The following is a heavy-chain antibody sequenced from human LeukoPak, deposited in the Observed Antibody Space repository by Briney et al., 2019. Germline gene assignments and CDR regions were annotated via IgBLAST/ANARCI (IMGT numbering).Heavy chain of an antibody. D-gene: IGHD1-1*01. J-gene: IGHJ5*02. V-gene: IGHV3-30*02. CDR1: GFTFSSYG. CDR2: IRYDGSNK. CDR3: ARLRLEPPVNWFDP. Sequence: PGGSLRLSCAASGFTFSSYGMHWVRQAPGKGLEWVAFIRYDGSNKYDADSVKGRFTISRDNAKNSLYLQMNSLRVEDTAVYYCARLRLEPPVNWFDPWGQGTLVTVSS.